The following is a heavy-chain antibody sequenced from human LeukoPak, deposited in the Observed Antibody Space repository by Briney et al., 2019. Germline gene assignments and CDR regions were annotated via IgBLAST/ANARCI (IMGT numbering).Heavy chain of an antibody. V-gene: IGHV1-46*01. CDR2: INPTGDST. Sequence: ASVKVSCKASGYTFTSYYMHWVRQAPGQGLEWMGLINPTGDSTGYAQKFQGRVTMTRDMSTSTDYLELSSLRSEDTAVYYCARVVVDIVATMRWYYYYMDVWGKGTTVTVSS. CDR3: ARVVVDIVATMRWYYYYMDV. D-gene: IGHD5-12*01. J-gene: IGHJ6*03. CDR1: GYTFTSYY.